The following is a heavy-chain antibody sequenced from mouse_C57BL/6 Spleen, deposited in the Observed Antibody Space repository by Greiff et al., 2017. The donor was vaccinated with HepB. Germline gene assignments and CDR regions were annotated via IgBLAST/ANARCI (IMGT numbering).Heavy chain of an antibody. J-gene: IGHJ2*01. Sequence: QVQLKQPGAELVRPGSSVKLSCKASGYTFTSYWMDWVKQRPGQGLEWIGNIYPSDSETHYNQKFKDKATLTVDKSSSTAYMQLSSLTSEDSAVYYCARSLSGFDYWGQGTTLTVSS. CDR1: GYTFTSYW. CDR3: ARSLSGFDY. CDR2: IYPSDSET. D-gene: IGHD4-1*01. V-gene: IGHV1-61*01.